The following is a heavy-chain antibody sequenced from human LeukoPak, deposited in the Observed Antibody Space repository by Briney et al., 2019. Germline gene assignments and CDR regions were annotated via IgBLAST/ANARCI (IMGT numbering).Heavy chain of an antibody. CDR2: ISGSGGST. Sequence: GGTLRLSCAASGFTFNNYGMSWVRQAPGKGLEWVSAISGSGGSTYYADSVKGRFTISKDDSKNTLYLQMNSLRAEDTAVYYCAKATGYLLWGQGTLVTVSS. V-gene: IGHV3-23*01. J-gene: IGHJ4*02. CDR1: GFTFNNYG. D-gene: IGHD1-14*01. CDR3: AKATGYLL.